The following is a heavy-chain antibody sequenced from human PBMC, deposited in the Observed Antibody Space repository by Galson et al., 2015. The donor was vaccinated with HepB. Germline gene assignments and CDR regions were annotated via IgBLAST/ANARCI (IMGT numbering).Heavy chain of an antibody. D-gene: IGHD6-13*01. Sequence: SLRLSCAASGFTFSSYGMHWVRQAPGKGLEWVAVIWYDGSNKYYADSVKGRFTISRDNSKNTLYLQMNSLRAEDTAVYYCARDSGSSWYRNWFDPWGQGTLVTVSP. J-gene: IGHJ5*02. CDR2: IWYDGSNK. V-gene: IGHV3-33*08. CDR3: ARDSGSSWYRNWFDP. CDR1: GFTFSSYG.